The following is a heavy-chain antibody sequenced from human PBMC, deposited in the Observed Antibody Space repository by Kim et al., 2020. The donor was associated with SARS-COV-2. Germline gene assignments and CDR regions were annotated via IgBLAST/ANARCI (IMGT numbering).Heavy chain of an antibody. CDR3: ARGISSGWPYYYYYYGMDV. V-gene: IGHV4-59*01. J-gene: IGHJ6*02. D-gene: IGHD6-19*01. Sequence: SETLSLTCTVSGGSISSYYWSWIRQPPGKGLEWIGYIYYSGSTNYNPSLKSRVTISVDTSKNQFSLKLSSVTAADTAVYYCARGISSGWPYYYYYYGMDVWDRGTTVTVSS. CDR2: IYYSGST. CDR1: GGSISSYY.